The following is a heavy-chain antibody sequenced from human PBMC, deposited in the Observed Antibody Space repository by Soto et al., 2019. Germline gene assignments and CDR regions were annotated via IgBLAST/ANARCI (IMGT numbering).Heavy chain of an antibody. Sequence: QVHLEQSGPEVKKPGASVTVTCKASVNTFRNHGISWVRQAPGQGLEWMGWISPYNDNTNYAQRFQGRVSMTTDTATNTAYMELRSLRFDDTAVYYCATLRTSGYHTHYYCGMDVWGQGTTVTVSS. CDR3: ATLRTSGYHTHYYCGMDV. CDR2: ISPYNDNT. D-gene: IGHD3-22*01. V-gene: IGHV1-18*01. CDR1: VNTFRNHG. J-gene: IGHJ6*02.